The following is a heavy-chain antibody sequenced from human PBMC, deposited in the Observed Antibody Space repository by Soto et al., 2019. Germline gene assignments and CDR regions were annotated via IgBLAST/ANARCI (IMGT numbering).Heavy chain of an antibody. Sequence: QVQLVESGGGVVQPGRSLRLSCAASGFTFSSYGMHWVRQAPGKGLEWVAVIWYDGSNKYYADSVKGRFTISRDNSKNPLYLQMNSLRAEDTAVYYCARDRGPYSSGPDYWGQGTLVTVSS. J-gene: IGHJ4*02. CDR2: IWYDGSNK. CDR3: ARDRGPYSSGPDY. V-gene: IGHV3-33*01. D-gene: IGHD6-19*01. CDR1: GFTFSSYG.